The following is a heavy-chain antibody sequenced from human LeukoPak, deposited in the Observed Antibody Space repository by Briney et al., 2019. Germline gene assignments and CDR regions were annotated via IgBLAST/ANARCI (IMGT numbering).Heavy chain of an antibody. V-gene: IGHV4-30-4*01. CDR2: IYYSGST. D-gene: IGHD3-16*02. CDR3: ARGPNYVWGSYRYFDY. CDR1: GGSISRGDYY. J-gene: IGHJ4*02. Sequence: SETLSLTCTVSGGSISRGDYYWSWIRQSPGKGLEWIGYIYYSGSTYYNSSLKSRVTISVDTSKNQFSLKLSSVTAADTAVYYCARGPNYVWGSYRYFDYWGQGTLSPSPQ.